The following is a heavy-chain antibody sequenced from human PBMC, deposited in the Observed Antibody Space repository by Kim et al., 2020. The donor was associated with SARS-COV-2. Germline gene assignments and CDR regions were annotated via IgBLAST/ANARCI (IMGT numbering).Heavy chain of an antibody. CDR2: GGST. CDR3: AKLFGGCV. Sequence: GGSTYYPASGKGRFTISRDNSKNALYLKMNSLRAEDTAVYYCAKLFGGCVWGQGTTVTVSS. J-gene: IGHJ6*02. D-gene: IGHD3-10*01. V-gene: IGHV3-23*01.